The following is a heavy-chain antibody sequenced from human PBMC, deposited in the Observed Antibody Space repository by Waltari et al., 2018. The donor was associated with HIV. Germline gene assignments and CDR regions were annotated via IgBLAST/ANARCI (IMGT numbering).Heavy chain of an antibody. CDR3: ARGEDVTLTHLPPGFRLEF. V-gene: IGHV1-2*06. D-gene: IGHD1-26*01. J-gene: IGHJ3*01. Sequence: LVQSASEVRAPGASVTLSCQASGDKFTTYFIYWLRQAPGKGLEWLGRVNPNSGVKTDSKAVQNRVTMTRDTSCASTYRERTHLTSADTATYFCARGEDVTLTHLPPGFRLEFWGQGSVVNVSS. CDR1: GDKFTTYF. CDR2: VNPNSGVK.